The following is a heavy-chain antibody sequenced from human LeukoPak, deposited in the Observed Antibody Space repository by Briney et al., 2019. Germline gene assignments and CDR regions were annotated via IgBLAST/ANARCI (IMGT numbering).Heavy chain of an antibody. D-gene: IGHD3-9*01. J-gene: IGHJ3*02. V-gene: IGHV1-18*04. CDR3: ARDEDYDILTGPRVPVDI. CDR1: GYTFTGYY. CDR2: ISAYNGNT. Sequence: ASVKVSCKASGYTFTGYYMHWVRQAPGQGLEWMGWISAYNGNTNYAQKLQGRVTMTTDTSTSTAYMELRSLRSDDTAVYYCARDEDYDILTGPRVPVDIWGQGTMVTVSS.